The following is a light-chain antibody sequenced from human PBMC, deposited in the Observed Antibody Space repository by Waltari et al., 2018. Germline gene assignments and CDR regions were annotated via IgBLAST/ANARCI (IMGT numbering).Light chain of an antibody. Sequence: EIVLTQFPGTLSLSPGERATLSCRASQSISSNYLAWYQQKPGQAPRLLIYGASSRATGIADRYSGSGSVTDFTLTISRLEPEDFAVYYCQQYGSSPITFGQGTRLEIK. V-gene: IGKV3-20*01. CDR2: GAS. CDR1: QSISSNY. CDR3: QQYGSSPIT. J-gene: IGKJ5*01.